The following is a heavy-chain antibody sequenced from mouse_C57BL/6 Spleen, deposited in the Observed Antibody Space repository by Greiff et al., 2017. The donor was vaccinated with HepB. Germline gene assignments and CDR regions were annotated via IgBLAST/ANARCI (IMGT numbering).Heavy chain of an antibody. CDR2: IYPGDGDT. CDR3: ARGPSSYWYFDV. Sequence: QVQLQQSGPELVKPGASVKISCKASGYAFSSSWMNWVKQRPGKGLEWIGRIYPGDGDTNYNGKFKGKATLTADKSSSTAYMQLSSLTSEDSAVYFCARGPSSYWYFDVWGTGTTVTVSS. CDR1: GYAFSSSW. V-gene: IGHV1-82*01. J-gene: IGHJ1*03. D-gene: IGHD2-10*02.